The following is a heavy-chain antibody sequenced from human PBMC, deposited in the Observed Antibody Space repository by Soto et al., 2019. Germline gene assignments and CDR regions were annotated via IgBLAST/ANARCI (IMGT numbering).Heavy chain of an antibody. CDR1: GFTFSNYY. CDR2: ISSAGTTI. D-gene: IGHD2-21*02. J-gene: IGHJ6*02. Sequence: GGSLRLSCAASGFTFSNYYMSWIRQAPGKGLEWLAYISSAGTTIYYSDSVKGRFTISRDNARNSLYLQMNSLRAKDTAMYYCARDLEVVTAKHYYYYYVLDVWGQGTPVTVSS. CDR3: ARDLEVVTAKHYYYYYVLDV. V-gene: IGHV3-11*01.